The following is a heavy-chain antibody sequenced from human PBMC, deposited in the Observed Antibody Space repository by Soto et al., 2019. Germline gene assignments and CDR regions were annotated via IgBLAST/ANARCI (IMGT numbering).Heavy chain of an antibody. V-gene: IGHV1-69*13. J-gene: IGHJ4*02. CDR2: IIPIFGTA. CDR1: GGTFSSYA. CDR3: ALYYYDSSGYSTLFDY. Sequence: SVKVYCTASGGTFSSYAISWVRQAPGQGLEWMGGIIPIFGTANYAQKFQGRVTITADESTSTAYMELSSLRSEDTAVYYCALYYYDSSGYSTLFDYWGQGTLVTVSS. D-gene: IGHD3-22*01.